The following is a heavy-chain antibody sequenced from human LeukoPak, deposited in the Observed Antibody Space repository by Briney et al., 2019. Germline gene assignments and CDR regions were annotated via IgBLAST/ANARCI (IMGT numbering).Heavy chain of an antibody. CDR1: GYTFTSYD. V-gene: IGHV1-18*04. CDR2: ISAYNGNT. Sequence: ASVKVSCKASGYTFTSYDISWVRQAPGQGLEWMGWISAYNGNTNYAQKLQGRVTMTTDTSTSTAYMELRSLRSDDTAVYYCARGLRYSSSWYYSDYWGQGTLVTVSS. D-gene: IGHD6-13*01. CDR3: ARGLRYSSSWYYSDY. J-gene: IGHJ4*02.